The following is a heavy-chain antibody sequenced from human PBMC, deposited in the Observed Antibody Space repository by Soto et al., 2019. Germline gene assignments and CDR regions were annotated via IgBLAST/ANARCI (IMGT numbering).Heavy chain of an antibody. J-gene: IGHJ6*03. D-gene: IGHD4-4*01. CDR1: GYTFSSYA. CDR3: ARVGGATVDFYFYDMDV. CDR2: ISVHDGST. Sequence: QVQLVQSGAEVRKPGASVKVSCKASGYTFSSYAISWVRQAPGQGLERMGWISVHDGSTNYEQNFQGRVTMTTDTYMNTAHMELRSLRSADTAVYYAARVGGATVDFYFYDMDVWGKGTTVTVS. V-gene: IGHV1-18*01.